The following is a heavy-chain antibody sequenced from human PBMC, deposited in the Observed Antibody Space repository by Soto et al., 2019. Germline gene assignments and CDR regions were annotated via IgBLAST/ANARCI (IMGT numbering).Heavy chain of an antibody. CDR1: GFTFSSYA. J-gene: IGHJ4*02. D-gene: IGHD3-16*02. CDR3: AKVTYYDYIWGSYPFDY. CDR2: ISGSGGST. Sequence: GGSLRLSCAASGFTFSSYAMSWVRQAPGKGLEWASAISGSGGSTYYADSVKGRFTISRDNSKNTLYLQMNSLRAEDTAVYYCAKVTYYDYIWGSYPFDYWGQGTLVTVSS. V-gene: IGHV3-23*01.